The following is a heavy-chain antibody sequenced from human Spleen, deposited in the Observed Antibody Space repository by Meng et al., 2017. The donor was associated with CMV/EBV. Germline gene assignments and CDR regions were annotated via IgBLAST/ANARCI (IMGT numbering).Heavy chain of an antibody. CDR2: ISYDGNKE. D-gene: IGHD3-3*01. CDR3: ARDRLRFNYYYYDMDV. CDR1: EFTFSSHG. V-gene: IGHV3-30-3*01. J-gene: IGHJ6*02. Sequence: GESLKISCAASEFTFSSHGMHWVRQAPGKGLDWGALISYDGNKEYYADSVKGRFTISRDNSKNTLYLQMNSLRAEDTAVYYCARDRLRFNYYYYDMDVWGQGTTVTVSS.